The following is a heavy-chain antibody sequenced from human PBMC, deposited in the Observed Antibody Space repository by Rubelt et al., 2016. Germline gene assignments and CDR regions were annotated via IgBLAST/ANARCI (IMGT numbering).Heavy chain of an antibody. CDR1: GGSISSNC. J-gene: IGHJ4*02. Sequence: QVQLQESGPGLLKPSETLSLSCTVYGGSISSNCWSWIRQPPGKGLEWIGYICYSDSEITNYNPSLQSRVTIAVDASKNQFSLRLSSVTAADTALYHCARVPFGYFDYWGQGTLVTVS. CDR2: ICYSDSEIT. D-gene: IGHD3-10*01. V-gene: IGHV4-59*08. CDR3: ARVPFGYFDY.